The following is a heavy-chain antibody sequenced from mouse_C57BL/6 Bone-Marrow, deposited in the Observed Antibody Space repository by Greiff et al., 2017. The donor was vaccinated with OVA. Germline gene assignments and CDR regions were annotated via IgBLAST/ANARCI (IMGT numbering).Heavy chain of an antibody. Sequence: EVKLVESGPGMVKPSQSLSLTCTVTGYSITSGYDWHWIRHFPGNKLEWMGYISYSGSTNYNPSLKSRISITHDTSKNHFFLKLNSVTTEDTATYYCARSSLGYAMDYWGQGTAATVSS. D-gene: IGHD3-3*01. V-gene: IGHV3-1*01. CDR2: ISYSGST. J-gene: IGHJ4*01. CDR1: GYSITSGYD. CDR3: ARSSLGYAMDY.